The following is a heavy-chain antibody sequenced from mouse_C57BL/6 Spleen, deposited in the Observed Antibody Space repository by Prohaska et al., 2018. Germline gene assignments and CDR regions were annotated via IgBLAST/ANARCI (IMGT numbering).Heavy chain of an antibody. CDR1: GYSITSGYY. Sequence: DVQLQESGPGLVKPSQSLSLTCSVTGYSITSGYYWNWIRQFPGNKLEWIGYISYDGSNNYNPSLKNRISITRDTSKNQFFLKLNSVTTEDTATYYCAREGYYGSSYFDYWGQGTTLTVSS. V-gene: IGHV3-6*01. J-gene: IGHJ2*01. D-gene: IGHD1-1*01. CDR3: AREGYYGSSYFDY. CDR2: ISYDGSN.